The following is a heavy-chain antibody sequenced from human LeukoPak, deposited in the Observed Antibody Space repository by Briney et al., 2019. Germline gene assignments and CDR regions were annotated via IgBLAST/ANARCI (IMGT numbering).Heavy chain of an antibody. CDR1: GGTFSSYA. J-gene: IGHJ4*02. CDR2: IIPIFGTA. Sequence: ASVKVSCKASGGTFSSYAISWVRQAPGQGLEWMGGIIPIFGTANYAQKFQGRVTITADKSTSTAYMELSSLRSEDTAVYYCARDLGGSGSRTSLLFDFWGQGTLVTVSS. V-gene: IGHV1-69*06. CDR3: ARDLGGSGSRTSLLFDF. D-gene: IGHD3-10*01.